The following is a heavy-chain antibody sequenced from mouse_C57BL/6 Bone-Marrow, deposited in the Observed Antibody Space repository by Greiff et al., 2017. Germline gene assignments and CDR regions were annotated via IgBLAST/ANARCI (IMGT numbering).Heavy chain of an antibody. D-gene: IGHD1-1*01. CDR2: IWSDGST. V-gene: IGHV2-6-1*01. CDR1: GFSLTSYG. Sequence: VMLVESGPGLVAPSQSLSITCTFSGFSLTSYGVHWVRQPPGKGLEWLVVIWSDGSTTYNSALKSRLSISKDNSKSQVFLKMNSLQTDDTAMYYCARQAGSSYPRYYAMDYWGQGTSVTVSS. J-gene: IGHJ4*01. CDR3: ARQAGSSYPRYYAMDY.